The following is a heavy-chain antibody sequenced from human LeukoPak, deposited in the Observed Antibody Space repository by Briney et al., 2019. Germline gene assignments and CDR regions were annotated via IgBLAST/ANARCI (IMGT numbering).Heavy chain of an antibody. V-gene: IGHV3-21*01. J-gene: IGHJ4*02. CDR2: ISSSSSYI. CDR3: ARDRSTVTSY. Sequence: GGSLRLSCAASGFTFSSYEMDWVRQAPGKGLEWVSSISSSSSYIYYADSVKGRFTISRDNAKNSLYLQMNSLRAEDTAVYYCARDRSTVTSYWGQGTLVTVSS. CDR1: GFTFSSYE. D-gene: IGHD4-17*01.